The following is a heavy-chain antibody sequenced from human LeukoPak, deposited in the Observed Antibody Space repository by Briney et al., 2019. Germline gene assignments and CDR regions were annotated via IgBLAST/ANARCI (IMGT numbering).Heavy chain of an antibody. CDR3: AREIMYGSAYDY. CDR1: GFTFSSYE. Sequence: GGSLRLSCAASGFTFSSYEMNWVRQAPGKGLEWVANIKQDGSEKYYVDSVKGRFTISRDNAKNSLYLQMNSLRAEDTAVYYCAREIMYGSAYDYWGQGTLVTVSS. J-gene: IGHJ4*02. V-gene: IGHV3-7*01. D-gene: IGHD3-10*01. CDR2: IKQDGSEK.